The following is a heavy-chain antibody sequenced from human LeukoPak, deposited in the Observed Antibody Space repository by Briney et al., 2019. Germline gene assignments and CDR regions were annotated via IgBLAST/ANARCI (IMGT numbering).Heavy chain of an antibody. D-gene: IGHD5-12*01. V-gene: IGHV1-18*01. CDR2: ISAYNGNT. CDR1: GYTFTSYG. CDR3: AGDLRGYSYYYGMDV. J-gene: IGHJ6*02. Sequence: GASVKVSCKASGYTFTSYGISWVRQAPGQGLEWMGWISAYNGNTNYAQKLQGRVTMTRDTSTSTVYMELSSLRSEDTAVYYCAGDLRGYSYYYGMDVWGQGTTVTVSS.